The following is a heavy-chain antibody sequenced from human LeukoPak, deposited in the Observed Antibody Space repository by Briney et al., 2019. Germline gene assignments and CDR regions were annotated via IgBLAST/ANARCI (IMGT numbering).Heavy chain of an antibody. CDR1: GFTLDDYA. V-gene: IGHV3-9*01. J-gene: IGHJ4*02. D-gene: IGHD3-16*01. CDR2: ISGNSGSR. CDR3: AKDQGVLPPPHAFDH. Sequence: PGGSLRLSCAAAGFTLDDYAMHWVRQAPGKGLEWVSGISGNSGSRDYADSVKGRFTISRDNAKNSLYLQMNSLRPEDTALYYCAKDQGVLPPPHAFDHWGQGTLVTVSS.